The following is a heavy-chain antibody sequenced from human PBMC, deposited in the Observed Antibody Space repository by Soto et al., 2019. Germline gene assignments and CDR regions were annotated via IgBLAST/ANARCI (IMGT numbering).Heavy chain of an antibody. J-gene: IGHJ3*02. CDR2: INHSGST. CDR1: GGSFSGYY. Sequence: QVQLQQWGAGLLKPSETLSLTCAVYGGSFSGYYWSWIRQPPGKGLEWIGEINHSGSTNYNPSLKSRVTISVDTSKNQFSLKLSSVTAADTAVYYCARGLGQQLVLRAFDIWGQGTMVTVSS. D-gene: IGHD6-13*01. CDR3: ARGLGQQLVLRAFDI. V-gene: IGHV4-34*01.